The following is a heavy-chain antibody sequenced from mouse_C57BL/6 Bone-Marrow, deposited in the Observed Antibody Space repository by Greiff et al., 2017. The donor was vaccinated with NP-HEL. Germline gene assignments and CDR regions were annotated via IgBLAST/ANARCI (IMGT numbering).Heavy chain of an antibody. D-gene: IGHD2-4*01. Sequence: QVQLQQSGAELARPGASVKLSCKASGYTFTSYGISWVKQRTGQGLEWIGEIYPRSGNTYYNETFKGKATLTADKSSSTAYMRLRSLTSEDSAVYFCARWGLSTMITEGAMDYWGQGTSVTVSS. J-gene: IGHJ4*01. V-gene: IGHV1-81*01. CDR3: ARWGLSTMITEGAMDY. CDR1: GYTFTSYG. CDR2: IYPRSGNT.